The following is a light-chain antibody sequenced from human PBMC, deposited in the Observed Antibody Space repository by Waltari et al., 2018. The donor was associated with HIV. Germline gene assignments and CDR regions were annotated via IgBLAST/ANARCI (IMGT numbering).Light chain of an antibody. Sequence: QSALTQPRSVSGSPGQSVTISCTGTSSDVVASTYVSWYRQNPGKVPKLMIYDVSKRPSGVPDRFSGSRSGNTASLTISGLQAEDEADYFCCSYAGNYSYVFGSGSRVTVL. CDR1: SSDVVASTY. CDR3: CSYAGNYSYV. CDR2: DVS. V-gene: IGLV2-11*01. J-gene: IGLJ1*01.